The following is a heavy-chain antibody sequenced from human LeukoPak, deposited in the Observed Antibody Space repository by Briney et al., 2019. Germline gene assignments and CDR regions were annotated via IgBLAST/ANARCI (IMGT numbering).Heavy chain of an antibody. D-gene: IGHD2-2*01. V-gene: IGHV1-2*02. Sequence: ASVKVSCKASGYTFTGYYMHWVRRAPGQGLEWMGWINPNSGGTNYAQKFQGRVTMTRDTSISTAYMELSRLRSDDTAVYYCARGWVVPAALADYWGQGTLVTVSS. J-gene: IGHJ4*02. CDR2: INPNSGGT. CDR3: ARGWVVPAALADY. CDR1: GYTFTGYY.